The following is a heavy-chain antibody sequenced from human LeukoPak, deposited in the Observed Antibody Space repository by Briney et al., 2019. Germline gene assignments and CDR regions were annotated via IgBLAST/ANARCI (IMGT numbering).Heavy chain of an antibody. D-gene: IGHD6-19*01. CDR2: ISNDGRTT. J-gene: IGHJ4*02. CDR3: ARDLAGSIDD. CDR1: GFTFSRFL. Sequence: GGSLRLSCAASGFTFSRFLMHWVRQAPGKGLVWVSLISNDGRTTRYADSVKGRFTISRDNAKNTLYLEINSLRAEDTAVYYCARDLAGSIDDWGQGTLVTVSS. V-gene: IGHV3-74*01.